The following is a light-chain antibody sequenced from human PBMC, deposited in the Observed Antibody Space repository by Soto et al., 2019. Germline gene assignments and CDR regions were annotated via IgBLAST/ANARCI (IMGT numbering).Light chain of an antibody. J-gene: IGLJ1*01. V-gene: IGLV2-14*03. Sequence: QSALAQPASVSGSRGQSITISCTGTSSDVGRYNYVSWFQQHPCKVPKLIICDVSNWPSGVSDRFSGSKSGNTASLTISGLHPEDEADYSCSSFTSSSTFVFGTGTKLTVL. CDR3: SSFTSSSTFV. CDR2: DVS. CDR1: SSDVGRYNY.